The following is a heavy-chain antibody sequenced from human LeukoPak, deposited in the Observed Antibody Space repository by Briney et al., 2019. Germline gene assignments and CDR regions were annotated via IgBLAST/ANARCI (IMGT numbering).Heavy chain of an antibody. CDR2: IYHSGST. CDR3: ARETYPDLAVVVTAIDY. V-gene: IGHV4-38-2*02. Sequence: PSETLSLTCTVSGYSINSGFYWGWIRQPPGKGLEWIGSIYHSGSTHYKSSLKSRVTISVDTSKNQFSLKLSSVTAADTAVYYCARETYPDLAVVVTAIDYWGQGTLVTVSS. CDR1: GYSINSGFY. D-gene: IGHD2-21*02. J-gene: IGHJ4*02.